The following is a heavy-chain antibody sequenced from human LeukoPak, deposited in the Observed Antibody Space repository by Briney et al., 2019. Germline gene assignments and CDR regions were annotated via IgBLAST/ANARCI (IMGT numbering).Heavy chain of an antibody. CDR1: GFTFSSYA. J-gene: IGHJ5*02. CDR2: IYSDNT. CDR3: TTGIAAAVPT. Sequence: GGSLRLSCAASGFTFSSYAMSWVRQAPGKGLEWVSFIYSDNTHYSDSVKGRFTISRDNSKNTLYLQMNSLRAEDTAVYYCTTGIAAAVPTWGQGTLVTVSS. V-gene: IGHV3-23*03. D-gene: IGHD6-13*01.